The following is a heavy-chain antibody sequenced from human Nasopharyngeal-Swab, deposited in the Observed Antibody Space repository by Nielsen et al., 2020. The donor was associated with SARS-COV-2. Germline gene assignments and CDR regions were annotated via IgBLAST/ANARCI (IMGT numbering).Heavy chain of an antibody. J-gene: IGHJ6*02. CDR2: IKQDGSEK. Sequence: GESLKISCAASGFTFSNFWMSWVRQAPGKGLEWVANIKQDGSEKYYVDSVKGRFTISRDNSKNTLYLQMNSLRAEDTAVYYCAKDDGEVGYCSSTSCYYYGMDVWGQGTTVTVSS. D-gene: IGHD2-2*01. CDR1: GFTFSNFW. CDR3: AKDDGEVGYCSSTSCYYYGMDV. V-gene: IGHV3-7*03.